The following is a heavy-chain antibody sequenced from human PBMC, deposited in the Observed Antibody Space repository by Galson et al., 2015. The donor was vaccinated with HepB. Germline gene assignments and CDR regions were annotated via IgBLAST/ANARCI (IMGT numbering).Heavy chain of an antibody. CDR3: AKDLQWLVIAFDI. CDR1: GFTFSSYA. Sequence: SLRLSCAASGFTFSSYAMSWVRQAPGKGLEWVSAIRGSGGSTYYADPVKGRFTISRDNSKNTLYLQINSLRAEDTAVYYCAKDLQWLVIAFDIWGQGTMVTVSS. D-gene: IGHD6-19*01. V-gene: IGHV3-23*01. J-gene: IGHJ3*02. CDR2: IRGSGGST.